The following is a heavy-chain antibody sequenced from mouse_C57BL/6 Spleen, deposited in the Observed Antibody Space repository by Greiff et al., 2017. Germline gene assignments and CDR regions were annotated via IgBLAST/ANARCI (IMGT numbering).Heavy chain of an antibody. Sequence: VKLMESGPELVKPGASVKISCKASGYAFSSSWMNWVKQRPGKGLEWIGRIYPGDGDTNSNGKFKGKATLTADKSSSTAYMQLSSLTSEDSAVYFCARGDYYGSSWYFDVWGTGTTVTVSS. D-gene: IGHD1-1*01. CDR1: GYAFSSSW. V-gene: IGHV1-82*01. CDR2: IYPGDGDT. J-gene: IGHJ1*03. CDR3: ARGDYYGSSWYFDV.